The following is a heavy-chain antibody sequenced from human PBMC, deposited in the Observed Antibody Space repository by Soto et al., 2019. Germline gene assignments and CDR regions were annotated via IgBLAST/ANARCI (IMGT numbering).Heavy chain of an antibody. CDR3: ASECGSNCYSRSFDF. Sequence: PSETLSLTCAVSGYSIGTAYFWGWIRQPPGKGLEWIGGIYHYGSTYYNPSLRGRVTVSVDTSKNPFSLNLNSVTAADTAVYYCASECGSNCYSRSFDFWGQGTLVTVSS. J-gene: IGHJ4*02. D-gene: IGHD2-15*01. CDR1: GYSIGTAYF. V-gene: IGHV4-38-2*01. CDR2: IYHYGST.